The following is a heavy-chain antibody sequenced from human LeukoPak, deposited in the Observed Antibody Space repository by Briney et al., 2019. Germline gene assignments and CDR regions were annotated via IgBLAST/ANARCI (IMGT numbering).Heavy chain of an antibody. V-gene: IGHV4-39*07. D-gene: IGHD2-2*01. J-gene: IGHJ4*02. Sequence: PSETLSLTCTVSGGSISSSSYYWGWIRQPPGKGLEWIGSIYYSGSTNYNPSLKSRVTISVDTSKNQFSLKLSSVTAADTAVYYCARTIVVVPAASYYFDYWGQGTLVTVSS. CDR3: ARTIVVVPAASYYFDY. CDR1: GGSISSSSYY. CDR2: IYYSGST.